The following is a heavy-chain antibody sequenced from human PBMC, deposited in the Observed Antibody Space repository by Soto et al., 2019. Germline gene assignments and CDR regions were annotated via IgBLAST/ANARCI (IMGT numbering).Heavy chain of an antibody. D-gene: IGHD6-13*01. Sequence: SETLSLTCAVYDGSFSGYYWSWIRQPPGKGLEWIGEINHSGSTNYNPSLKSRVTISVDTSKNQFSLKLSSVTAADTAVYYCARTYSSSWYRYYFDYWGQGTLVTVSS. V-gene: IGHV4-34*01. CDR1: DGSFSGYY. J-gene: IGHJ4*02. CDR3: ARTYSSSWYRYYFDY. CDR2: INHSGST.